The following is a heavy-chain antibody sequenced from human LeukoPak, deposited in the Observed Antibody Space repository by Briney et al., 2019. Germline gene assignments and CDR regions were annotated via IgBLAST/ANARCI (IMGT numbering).Heavy chain of an antibody. CDR1: GFTFSGYW. D-gene: IGHD3-3*01. CDR3: ARDRPNYDFWSGYYAHIYYYYGMDV. CDR2: INEYGTT. J-gene: IGHJ6*02. Sequence: GGSLRLSCAASGFTFSGYWMYWVRQPPGEGLVWISNINEYGTTTYADSVKGRFTVSRDNAKNTLYLQMNSLRAEDTAVYYCARDRPNYDFWSGYYAHIYYYYGMDVWGQGTTVTVSS. V-gene: IGHV3-74*03.